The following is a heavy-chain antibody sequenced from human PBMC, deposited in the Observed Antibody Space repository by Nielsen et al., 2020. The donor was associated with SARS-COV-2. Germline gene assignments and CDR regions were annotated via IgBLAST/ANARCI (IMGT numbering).Heavy chain of an antibody. J-gene: IGHJ4*02. V-gene: IGHV3-33*01. CDR3: ARDRAALRYFDWLSEGPDY. CDR2: IWYDGSNK. CDR1: GFTFSSYG. Sequence: GGSLRLSCAASGFTFSSYGMHWVRQAPGKGLEWVAVIWYDGSNKYYADSVKGRFTISRDNSKNTLYLQMNSLRAEDTAVYYCARDRAALRYFDWLSEGPDYWGQGTLVTVSS. D-gene: IGHD3-9*01.